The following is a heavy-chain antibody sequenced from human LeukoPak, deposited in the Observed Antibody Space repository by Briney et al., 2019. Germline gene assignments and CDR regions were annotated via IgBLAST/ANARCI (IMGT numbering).Heavy chain of an antibody. J-gene: IGHJ4*02. Sequence: SVKVSCKASGGTFSSYAISWVRQAPGQGLEWMGGIIPILGTANYAQKFQGRVTITADESTSTAYMELSSLRSEDTAVYYCWGGGWKKPFDYWGQGTLVTVSS. CDR3: WGGGWKKPFDY. D-gene: IGHD2-21*01. CDR1: GGTFSSYA. V-gene: IGHV1-69*13. CDR2: IIPILGTA.